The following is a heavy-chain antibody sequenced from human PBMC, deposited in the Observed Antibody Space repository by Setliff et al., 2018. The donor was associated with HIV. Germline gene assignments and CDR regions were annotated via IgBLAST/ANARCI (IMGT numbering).Heavy chain of an antibody. Sequence: SETLSLTCTVSGGSINNYCGSWIRQPPGKGLEWIGYFCYTGCSNYNRALKSRVTMSLDRSKSQFSLELNSVTAADTALYYCAREPNDGEPGHLDYWGQGTLVTVSS. V-gene: IGHV4-59*01. J-gene: IGHJ4*02. CDR1: GGSINNYC. D-gene: IGHD1-1*01. CDR2: FCYTGCS. CDR3: AREPNDGEPGHLDY.